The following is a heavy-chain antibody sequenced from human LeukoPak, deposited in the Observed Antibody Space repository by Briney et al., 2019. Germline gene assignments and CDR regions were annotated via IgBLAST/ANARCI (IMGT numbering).Heavy chain of an antibody. CDR3: AREARERIFGVVITKGGVDY. Sequence: PGGSLRLSCAASGFTFSSYGMSWVRQAPGKGLEWVAVISYDGSNKYYADSVKGRFTISRDNSKNTLYLQMNSLGAEDTAVYYCAREARERIFGVVITKGGVDYWGQGTLVTVSS. CDR1: GFTFSSYG. CDR2: ISYDGSNK. J-gene: IGHJ4*02. V-gene: IGHV3-30*03. D-gene: IGHD3-3*01.